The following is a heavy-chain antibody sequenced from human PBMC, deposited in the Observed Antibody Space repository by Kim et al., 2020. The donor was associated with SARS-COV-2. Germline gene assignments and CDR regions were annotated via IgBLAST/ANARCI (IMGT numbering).Heavy chain of an antibody. Sequence: SETLSLTCTVSGGSISSSSYYWGWIRQPPGKGLEWIGSIYYSGSTYYNPSLKSRVTISVDTSKNQFSLKLSSVTAADTAVYYCARVSEIVGALDYWGQGTLVTVSS. CDR2: IYYSGST. J-gene: IGHJ4*02. CDR3: ARVSEIVGALDY. V-gene: IGHV4-39*07. CDR1: GGSISSSSYY. D-gene: IGHD1-26*01.